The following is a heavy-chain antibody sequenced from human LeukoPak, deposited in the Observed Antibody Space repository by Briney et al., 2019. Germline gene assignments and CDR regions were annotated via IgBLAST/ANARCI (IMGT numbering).Heavy chain of an antibody. CDR1: GGSIGSFY. CDR2: IYHSGST. V-gene: IGHV4-4*02. D-gene: IGHD3-16*02. J-gene: IGHJ4*02. CDR3: ARGPDVWGSYRLFDY. Sequence: PSETLSLTCTVSGGSIGSFYWSWVRQPPGKGLEWIGEIYHSGSTNYNPSLKSRVTISVDKSKNQFSLKLSSVTAADTAVHYCARGPDVWGSYRLFDYWGQGTLVTVSS.